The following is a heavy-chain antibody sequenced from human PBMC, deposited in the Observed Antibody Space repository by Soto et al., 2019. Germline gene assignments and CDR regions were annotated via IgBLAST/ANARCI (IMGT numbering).Heavy chain of an antibody. CDR1: GGSFSGYY. CDR2: INHSGST. V-gene: IGHV4-34*01. J-gene: IGHJ4*02. CDR3: ARAWAYGSESNTQLYYFDY. Sequence: PSETLSLTCAVYGGSFSGYYWSWIRQPPGKGLEWIGEINHSGSTNYNPSLKSRVTISVDTSKNQFSLKLSSVTAADTAVYYCARAWAYGSESNTQLYYFDYWGRGTLVTVSS. D-gene: IGHD3-10*01.